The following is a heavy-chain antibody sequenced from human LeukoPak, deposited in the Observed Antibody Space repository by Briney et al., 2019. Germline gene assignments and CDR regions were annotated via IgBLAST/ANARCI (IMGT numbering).Heavy chain of an antibody. D-gene: IGHD4-23*01. CDR1: GLNFTTYD. J-gene: IGHJ4*02. CDR3: ASLRRWYEPLDS. V-gene: IGHV3-23*01. Sequence: GGSLRLSCAASGLNFTTYDMSWIRQAPGKGLQWVARINPSGGSTHYADSVKGRFLISRDNSDNTLYLQMNSLRVEDTAIYYCASLRRWYEPLDSWGQGTRVTVSS. CDR2: INPSGGST.